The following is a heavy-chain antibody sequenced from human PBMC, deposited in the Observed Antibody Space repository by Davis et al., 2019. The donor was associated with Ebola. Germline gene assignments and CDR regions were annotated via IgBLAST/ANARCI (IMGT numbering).Heavy chain of an antibody. V-gene: IGHV3-NL1*01. CDR1: GFTFSSYG. J-gene: IGHJ4*02. CDR3: AKVAVDY. Sequence: GESLKISCAASGFTFSSYGMHWVRQAPGKGLEWVSVIYSGGSTYYADSVKGRFTISRDNSKNTLYLQMNSLRPEDTAVYYCAKVAVDYWGQGTLVTVSS. CDR2: IYSGGST.